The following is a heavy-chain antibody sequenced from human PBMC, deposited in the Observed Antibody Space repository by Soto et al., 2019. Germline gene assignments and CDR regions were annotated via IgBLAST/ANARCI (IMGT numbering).Heavy chain of an antibody. D-gene: IGHD6-13*01. CDR2: ISAYNGNT. CDR3: ARVLIDSSSWGFNWFDP. J-gene: IGHJ5*02. Sequence: QVQLVQSGAEVKKPGASVKVSCKASGYTFTSYGISWVRQAPGQGLEWMGWISAYNGNTNYAQKLQGRVTMTTDTSTSTDYMELRSLRSDDTAVYYCARVLIDSSSWGFNWFDPWGQGTLVTVSS. CDR1: GYTFTSYG. V-gene: IGHV1-18*01.